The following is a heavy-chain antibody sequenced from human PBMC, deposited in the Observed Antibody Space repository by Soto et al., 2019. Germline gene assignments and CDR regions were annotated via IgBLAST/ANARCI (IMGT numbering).Heavy chain of an antibody. Sequence: SETLSLTCTVSGGSISSYYWSWIRQPPGKGLEWIGYIYYSGSTNYNPSLKSRVTISVDTSKNQFSLKLSSVTAADTAVCYCARGIYSSGWYYFDYWGQGTLVTVSS. D-gene: IGHD6-19*01. CDR2: IYYSGST. CDR3: ARGIYSSGWYYFDY. CDR1: GGSISSYY. J-gene: IGHJ4*02. V-gene: IGHV4-59*08.